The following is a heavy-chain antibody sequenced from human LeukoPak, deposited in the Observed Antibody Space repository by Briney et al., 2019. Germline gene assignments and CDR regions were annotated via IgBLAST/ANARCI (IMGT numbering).Heavy chain of an antibody. CDR1: GYTFTGYY. D-gene: IGHD3-22*01. J-gene: IGHJ4*02. V-gene: IGHV1-2*02. Sequence: GASVKVSCKASGYTFTGYYMHWVRQAPGQGLEWMGWINPNSGGTNYAQKFQGRVTMTRDTSISTAYMELSRLRSDDTAVYYCARDGGVSSGYTPKSFDYWGQGTLVTVSS. CDR3: ARDGGVSSGYTPKSFDY. CDR2: INPNSGGT.